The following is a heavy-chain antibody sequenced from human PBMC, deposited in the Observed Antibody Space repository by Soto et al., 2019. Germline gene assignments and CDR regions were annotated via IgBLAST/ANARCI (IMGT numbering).Heavy chain of an antibody. CDR1: GFSFRDYD. V-gene: IGHV3-13*05. D-gene: IGHD1-26*01. CDR2: LGAARDP. J-gene: IGHJ6*02. CDR3: ARAYLGRLPRRADYYYAMDV. Sequence: EVRLLESGGGLGQPGGSLRLSCAASGFSFRDYDMHWVRQRKGKGLEWVSALGAARDPYYVGSVKGRFSVSRDNAQNSLFLQMNNLRVDDTAVYFCARAYLGRLPRRADYYYAMDVWGRGTTVTVSS.